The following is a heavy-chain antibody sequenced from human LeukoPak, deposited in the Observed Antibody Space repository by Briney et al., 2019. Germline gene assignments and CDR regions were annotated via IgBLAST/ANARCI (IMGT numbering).Heavy chain of an antibody. D-gene: IGHD1-26*01. CDR3: ARRRDIVGAIDWFYP. CDR2: IYYSGST. CDR1: GGSISSYY. Sequence: SETLSLTCTVSGGSISSYYWSWIRQPPGKGLEWIGYIYYSGSTNYNPSLKSRVTISVDTSKNQFSLKLSSVTAADTAVYYCARRRDIVGAIDWFYPWGQGTLVTVSS. J-gene: IGHJ5*02. V-gene: IGHV4-59*08.